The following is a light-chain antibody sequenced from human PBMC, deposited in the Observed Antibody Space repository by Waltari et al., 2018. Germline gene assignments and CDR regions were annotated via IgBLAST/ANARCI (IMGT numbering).Light chain of an antibody. Sequence: DIVMTQSPLSLSVTPGEPASISCRSSHSLRHSNGYNYLDWYLQKPGQSPQLLIYLGSNRASGVPDRFSGSGSGTDFTLKISRVEAEDVGVYYCMQALQTPLFTFGPGTKVDIK. J-gene: IGKJ3*01. CDR3: MQALQTPLFT. CDR2: LGS. CDR1: HSLRHSNGYNY. V-gene: IGKV2-28*01.